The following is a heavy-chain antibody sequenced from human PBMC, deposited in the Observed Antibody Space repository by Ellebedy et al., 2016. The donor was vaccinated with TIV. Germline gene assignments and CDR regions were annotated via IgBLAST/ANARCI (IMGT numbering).Heavy chain of an antibody. CDR1: GGSFTGYY. CDR3: ARVGVGYCSGTSCFLDN. D-gene: IGHD2-2*01. Sequence: SETLSLXXAVYGGSFTGYYWSWIRQPPGKGLEWIGEINHSGNTNYNPSLKSRVTISVDTTKNQFSLKMTSVTAADTAVYYCARVGVGYCSGTSCFLDNWGLGTLVTVSS. V-gene: IGHV4-34*01. J-gene: IGHJ4*02. CDR2: INHSGNT.